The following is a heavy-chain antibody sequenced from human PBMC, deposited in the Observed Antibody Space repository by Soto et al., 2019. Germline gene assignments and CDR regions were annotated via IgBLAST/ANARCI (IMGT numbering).Heavy chain of an antibody. Sequence: GESLKISCKGSGYSFDSYWIAWVRQMPGKGLEWMGIIYPRDSDTRYSPSFQGQVTISADMSINTAYLQWSSLKASDTAMYYCARSISLIRGVPFDSWGQGTLVTV. J-gene: IGHJ4*02. V-gene: IGHV5-51*01. CDR1: GYSFDSYW. CDR3: ARSISLIRGVPFDS. CDR2: IYPRDSDT. D-gene: IGHD3-10*01.